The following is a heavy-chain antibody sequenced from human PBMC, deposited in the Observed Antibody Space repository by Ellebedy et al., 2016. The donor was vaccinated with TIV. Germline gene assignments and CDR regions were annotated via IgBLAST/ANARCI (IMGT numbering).Heavy chain of an antibody. CDR2: IYYSGST. CDR1: GASISSYY. D-gene: IGHD2-2*01. V-gene: IGHV4-59*01. J-gene: IGHJ4*02. Sequence: MPSETLSLTCTVSGASISSYYWSWLRQPPGKGLEWIGYIYYSGSTNYNSSLKSRVAISIDTSKNQFSLKLSSVTAAATAVYYCASGAFPAAHFGSWGQGTLVTVSS. CDR3: ASGAFPAAHFGS.